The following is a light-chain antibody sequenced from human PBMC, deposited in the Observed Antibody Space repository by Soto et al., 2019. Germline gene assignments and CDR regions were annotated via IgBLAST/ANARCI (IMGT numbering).Light chain of an antibody. V-gene: IGLV2-14*01. CDR2: DVN. J-gene: IGLJ2*01. CDR3: SSSTGSNTHVL. Sequence: QSVLTQPASVSGSPGQSITISCAGTSSDVGDYNYVSWYQQYPGKAPKLMIYDVNSRPSGVSNRFSGSKSGNTASLTISGLQAEDEAEYYCSSSTGSNTHVLFGGGTKVTVL. CDR1: SSDVGDYNY.